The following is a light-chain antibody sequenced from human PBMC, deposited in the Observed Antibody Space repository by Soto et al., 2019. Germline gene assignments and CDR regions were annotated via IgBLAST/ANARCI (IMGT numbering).Light chain of an antibody. J-gene: IGKJ2*01. Sequence: DIQMTQSPSSLSASVGDRVTITCRASQVISSWLVWYQQKPGNAPKLLIYAASTRATGIPARFSGSGSGTEFTLTISSLQSEDFAVYYCQQYNNWPYTFGQGTKLEIK. CDR2: AAS. CDR3: QQYNNWPYT. CDR1: QVISSW. V-gene: IGKV1D-16*01.